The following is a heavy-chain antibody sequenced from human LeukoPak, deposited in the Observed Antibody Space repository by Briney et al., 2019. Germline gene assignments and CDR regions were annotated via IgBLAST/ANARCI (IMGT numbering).Heavy chain of an antibody. CDR1: GFTFSSYG. CDR2: ISGSGGST. J-gene: IGHJ3*02. Sequence: PGGSLRLSCAASGFTFSSYGMSWVRQAPGKGLEWVSAISGSGGSTYYADSVKGRFTISRDNSKNTLYLQMNSLRAEDTAVYYCAKDVLSQRYGDAFDIWGQGTMVTVSS. V-gene: IGHV3-23*01. D-gene: IGHD3-16*01. CDR3: AKDVLSQRYGDAFDI.